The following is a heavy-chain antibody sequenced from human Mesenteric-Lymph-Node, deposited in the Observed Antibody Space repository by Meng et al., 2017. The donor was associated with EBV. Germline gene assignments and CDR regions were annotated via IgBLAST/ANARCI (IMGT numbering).Heavy chain of an antibody. CDR3: GRRSSNYDSDVFDF. D-gene: IGHD2-2*01. V-gene: IGHV3-21*04. Sequence: YNTHSLKGRFSISRDNARKSLHLQMNSLRVEDTAVYYCGRRSSNYDSDVFDFWGQGTMVTVSS. J-gene: IGHJ3*01.